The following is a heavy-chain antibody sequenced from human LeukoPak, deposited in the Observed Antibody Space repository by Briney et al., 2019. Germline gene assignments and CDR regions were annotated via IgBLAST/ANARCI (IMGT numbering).Heavy chain of an antibody. CDR2: IYTSGST. Sequence: PSETLSLTCTVSGGSISSGSYYWSWIRQPAGKGLEWIGRIYTSGSTNYNPSLKSRVTISVDTSKNQFSLKLSSVTAADTAVYYCALGNYEAEYFQHWGQGTLVTVSS. CDR1: GGSISSGSYY. J-gene: IGHJ1*01. D-gene: IGHD1-7*01. V-gene: IGHV4-61*02. CDR3: ALGNYEAEYFQH.